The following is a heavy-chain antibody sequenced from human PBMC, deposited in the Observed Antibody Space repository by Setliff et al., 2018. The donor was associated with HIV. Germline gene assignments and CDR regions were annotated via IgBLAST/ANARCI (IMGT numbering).Heavy chain of an antibody. J-gene: IGHJ2*01. CDR2: IHYSGST. CDR3: ARGLAPFWYFDL. CDR1: GGSISSYY. Sequence: SETLSLTCTVSGGSISSYYWSWIRQPPGKGLEWIGYIHYSGSTSYNPSLKSRVTISVDTSRNQFSLKLSSVTAADTAVYYCARGLAPFWYFDLWGRGTLVTVSS. V-gene: IGHV4-59*01.